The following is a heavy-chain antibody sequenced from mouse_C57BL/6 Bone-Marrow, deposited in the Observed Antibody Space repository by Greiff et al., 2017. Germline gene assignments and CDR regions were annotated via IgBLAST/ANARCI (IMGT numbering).Heavy chain of an antibody. CDR3: ARSSITTVAYWYFDV. Sequence: VKLVESGAELARPGASVKLSCKASGYTFTSYGISWVKQRTGQGLEWIGEIYPRSGNTYYNEKFKGKATLTADKSSSTAYMELRSLTSEDSAVYFCARSSITTVAYWYFDVWGTGTTVTVSS. CDR1: GYTFTSYG. V-gene: IGHV1-81*01. J-gene: IGHJ1*03. CDR2: IYPRSGNT. D-gene: IGHD1-1*01.